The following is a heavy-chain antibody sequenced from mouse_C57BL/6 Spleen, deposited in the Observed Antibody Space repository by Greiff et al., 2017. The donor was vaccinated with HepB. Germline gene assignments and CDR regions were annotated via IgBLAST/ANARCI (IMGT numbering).Heavy chain of an antibody. CDR2: INLFNGIT. CDR1: GYSFSRYK. Sequence: EVQLQQSGPKVVNAGASVKLSCKSSGYSFSRYKMECVKQSHVKSLEWIEHINLFNGITNYNGNFKSKATLTVDISSSTAYMELSRLTSEDSEVHYCARPYYYGSVFDYWGQGTTLTVSS. J-gene: IGHJ2*01. D-gene: IGHD1-1*01. V-gene: IGHV1-16*01. CDR3: ARPYYYGSVFDY.